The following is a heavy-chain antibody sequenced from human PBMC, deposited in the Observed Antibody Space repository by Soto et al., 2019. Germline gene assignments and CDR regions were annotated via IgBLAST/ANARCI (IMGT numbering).Heavy chain of an antibody. V-gene: IGHV3-23*01. CDR1: GFTFSSYA. CDR3: ANLRTGNYYYYGMDV. CDR2: ISGSGGST. J-gene: IGHJ6*02. Sequence: GGSLRLSCAASGFTFSSYAMSWVRQAPGKGLEWVSAISGSGGSTYYADSVKGRFTISRDNSKNTLYLQMNSLRAEDTAVYYCANLRTGNYYYYGMDVWGQGTTVTVSS.